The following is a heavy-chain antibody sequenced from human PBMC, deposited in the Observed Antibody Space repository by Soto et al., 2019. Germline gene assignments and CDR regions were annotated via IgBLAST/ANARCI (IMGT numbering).Heavy chain of an antibody. J-gene: IGHJ4*02. D-gene: IGHD1-26*01. CDR1: GFTLGDYA. CDR3: TRGSGSWSTLDC. CDR2: IRSKAYGGTT. V-gene: IGHV3-49*04. Sequence: GGSLRLSCTVSGFTLGDYAMSWVRHAPEKGMGWVGFIRSKAYGGTTENAASVKGRFTISRDDSESIDYLQMNSLKTEDTAVYYCTRGSGSWSTLDCWGQGTLVTVSS.